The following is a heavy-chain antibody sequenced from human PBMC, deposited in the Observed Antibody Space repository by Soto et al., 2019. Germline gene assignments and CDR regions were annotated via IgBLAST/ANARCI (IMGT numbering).Heavy chain of an antibody. J-gene: IGHJ4*01. Sequence: VSRRFPCLPCALTFSSYSMSGVRQAPGKGLQWVSVFTAGGDDVTTYYADSGKGRFTISRDNSNNTLFLQMNSLRAEDTAIYYCEKKVNSGPGSQYLEYWCPEALV. CDR1: ALTFSSYS. CDR3: EKKVNSGPGSQYLEY. D-gene: IGHD3-10*01. CDR2: FTAGGDDVTT. V-gene: IGHV3-23*01.